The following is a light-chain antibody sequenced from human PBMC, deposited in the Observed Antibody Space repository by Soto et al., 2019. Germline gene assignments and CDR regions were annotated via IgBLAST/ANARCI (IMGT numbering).Light chain of an antibody. Sequence: QAVVTQPPSVSGAPGQRVTISYTGSSSNIGAGYDVHWYQQLPGTAPKLLIYGNTNRPSGVPDRFSGSKSGTSASLAITGLQAEDEADYYCQSYDTSLSGWVVFGGGTKLTVL. CDR2: GNT. J-gene: IGLJ2*01. CDR3: QSYDTSLSGWVV. CDR1: SSNIGAGYD. V-gene: IGLV1-40*01.